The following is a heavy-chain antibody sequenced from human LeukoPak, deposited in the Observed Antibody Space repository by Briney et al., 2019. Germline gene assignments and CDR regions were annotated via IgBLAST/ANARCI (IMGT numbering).Heavy chain of an antibody. D-gene: IGHD3-10*02. Sequence: GGSLRLSCAASGFSLSSYAMNWVRQAPGKGLEWVSYISSSGSTIYYADSVKGRFTISRDNAKNSLYLQMNSLRAEDTAVYYCAELGITMIGGVWGKGTTVTISS. CDR3: AELGITMIGGV. CDR1: GFSLSSYA. V-gene: IGHV3-48*03. CDR2: ISSSGSTI. J-gene: IGHJ6*04.